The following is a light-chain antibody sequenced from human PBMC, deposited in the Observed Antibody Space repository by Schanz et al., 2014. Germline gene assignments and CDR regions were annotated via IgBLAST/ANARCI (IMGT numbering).Light chain of an antibody. CDR1: QSVSSSY. Sequence: EIVLTQSPGTLSLSPGERATLSCRASQSVSSSYLAWYQQKPGQAPRLLIYGASSRATGIPDRFSGSGSGTDFTLTISRLEPEDFAVYYCQQYGSPPLIFGGGTKVEI. CDR2: GAS. J-gene: IGKJ4*01. V-gene: IGKV3-20*01. CDR3: QQYGSPPLI.